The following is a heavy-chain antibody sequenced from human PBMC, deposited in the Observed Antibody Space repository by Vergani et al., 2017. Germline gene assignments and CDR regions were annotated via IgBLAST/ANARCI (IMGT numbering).Heavy chain of an antibody. CDR3: ARDHGCGGDCYPLNWFDP. CDR1: GYTFTSYY. V-gene: IGHV1-46*01. CDR2: INPSGGST. D-gene: IGHD2-21*01. J-gene: IGHJ5*02. Sequence: QVQLVQSGAEVKKPGASVKVSCKASGYTFTSYYMHWVRQAPGQGLEWMGIINPSGGSTSHAQKFQGRVTMTRDTSTSTVYMELSSLRSEDTAVYYCARDHGCGGDCYPLNWFDPWGQGTLVTVSS.